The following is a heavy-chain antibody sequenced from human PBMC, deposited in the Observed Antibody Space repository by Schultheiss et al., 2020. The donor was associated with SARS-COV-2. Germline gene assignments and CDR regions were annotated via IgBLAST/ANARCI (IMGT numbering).Heavy chain of an antibody. V-gene: IGHV4-4*02. CDR2: IYHSGST. Sequence: SETLSLTCAVSGGSISSSNWWSWVRQPPGKGLEWIGEIYHSGSTNYNPSLKSLVTISVDKSKNQFSLKLSSVTAADTAVYYCARGGVVTGTSHWGQGTLVTVSS. CDR1: GGSISSSNW. CDR3: ARGGVVTGTSH. D-gene: IGHD1-20*01. J-gene: IGHJ4*02.